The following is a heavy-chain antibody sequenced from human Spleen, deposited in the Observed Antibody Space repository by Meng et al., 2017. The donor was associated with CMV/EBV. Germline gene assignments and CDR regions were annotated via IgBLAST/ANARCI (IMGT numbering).Heavy chain of an antibody. V-gene: IGHV3-30*04. Sequence: AVSGFTFSSYAMHWVRQAPGKGLEWVAVISYDGSNKFYADSVKGRFTISRDNSKNTLYLQMNRLRAEDTAVYYCARGSDDSGYHFDYWGQGTLVTVSS. D-gene: IGHD3-22*01. CDR2: ISYDGSNK. J-gene: IGHJ4*02. CDR1: GFTFSSYA. CDR3: ARGSDDSGYHFDY.